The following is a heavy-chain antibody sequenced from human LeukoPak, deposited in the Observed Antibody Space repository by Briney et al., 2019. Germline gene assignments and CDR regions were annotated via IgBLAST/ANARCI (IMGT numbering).Heavy chain of an antibody. Sequence: SETLSLTCAVYGGSFSGYYWSWIRQPPGKGLEWIGEINHSGSTNYNPSLKSQVTISVDTSKNQFSLKLSSVTAADTAVYYCARGRPTPPGSIDYWGQGTLVTVSS. CDR1: GGSFSGYY. CDR2: INHSGST. V-gene: IGHV4-34*01. CDR3: ARGRPTPPGSIDY. J-gene: IGHJ4*02. D-gene: IGHD2-15*01.